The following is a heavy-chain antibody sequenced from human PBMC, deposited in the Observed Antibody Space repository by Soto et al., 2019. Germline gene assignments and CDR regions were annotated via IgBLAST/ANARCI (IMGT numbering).Heavy chain of an antibody. Sequence: QVQLQESGPRLVKPSETLSLTCTVSGDSISSYYWSWIRQPPGKGLEWIGYIYYSGSTNYNPSLKSRVTISVDTPKNQFSLKLTSVTAADTAVYYCAGSVATIGPWGQGTLVTVSS. J-gene: IGHJ5*02. D-gene: IGHD5-12*01. CDR2: IYYSGST. CDR1: GDSISSYY. CDR3: AGSVATIGP. V-gene: IGHV4-59*01.